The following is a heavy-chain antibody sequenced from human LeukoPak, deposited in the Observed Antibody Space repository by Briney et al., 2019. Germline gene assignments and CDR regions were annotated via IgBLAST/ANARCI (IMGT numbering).Heavy chain of an antibody. CDR2: IWYDGSNK. Sequence: QPGGSLRLSCAASGFTFSSYGMHWVRQAPGKGLEWVAVIWYDGSNKYYADSVKGRFTISRDNSKNTLYLQMNSLRAEDTAVYHCVKSNYYYDSSGYYVYYFDYWGQGTLVTVSS. D-gene: IGHD3-22*01. V-gene: IGHV3-33*06. J-gene: IGHJ4*02. CDR3: VKSNYYYDSSGYYVYYFDY. CDR1: GFTFSSYG.